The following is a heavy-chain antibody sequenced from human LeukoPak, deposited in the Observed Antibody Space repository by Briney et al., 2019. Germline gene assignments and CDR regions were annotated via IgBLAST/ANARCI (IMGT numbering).Heavy chain of an antibody. V-gene: IGHV3-23*01. CDR2: IDGSGGTT. D-gene: IGHD2-2*01. CDR1: GFTFTRNA. CDR3: AKAHCSSTSCSRADN. Sequence: GGSLRLSCAASGFTFTRNAMAWVRQAPGKGLEWVSDIDGSGGTTFYADSVKGRVTISRVQSTNTVYLQMNSLRADDTAVYYCAKAHCSSTSCSRADNWGQGTLVTVSS. J-gene: IGHJ4*02.